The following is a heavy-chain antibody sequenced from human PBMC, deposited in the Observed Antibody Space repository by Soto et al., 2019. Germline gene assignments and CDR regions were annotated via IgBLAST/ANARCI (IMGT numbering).Heavy chain of an antibody. CDR3: TTTHDILTGYYYYFDY. J-gene: IGHJ4*02. V-gene: IGHV3-15*01. CDR1: GFTFSNAW. Sequence: GGSLRLSCAASGFTFSNAWMSWVRQAPGKGLEWVGRIKSKTDGGTTDYAAPVKGRFTISRDDSKNTLYLQMNSLKTEDTAVYYCTTTHDILTGYYYYFDYWGQGTLVTVSS. D-gene: IGHD3-9*01. CDR2: IKSKTDGGTT.